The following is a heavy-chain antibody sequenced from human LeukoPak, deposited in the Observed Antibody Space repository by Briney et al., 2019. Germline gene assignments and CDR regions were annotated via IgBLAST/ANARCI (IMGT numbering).Heavy chain of an antibody. CDR2: IYPGDSDT. D-gene: IGHD2-15*01. V-gene: IGHV5-51*01. CDR3: AFSLGYCSGGSCYFDY. Sequence: VRQMPXKXXEWMGIIYPGDSDTRYSPSFQGQVTISDDKSISTAYLQWRSLKASDTAMYYCAFSLGYCSGGSCYFDYWGQGTLVTVSS. J-gene: IGHJ4*02.